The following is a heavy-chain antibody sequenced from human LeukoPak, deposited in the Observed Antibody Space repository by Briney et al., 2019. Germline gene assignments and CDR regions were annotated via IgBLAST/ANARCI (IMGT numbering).Heavy chain of an antibody. CDR1: GGTFSSYA. CDR2: IIPILGIA. CDR3: ARDPTQKYSSSWQQDY. Sequence: SVKVSCKASGGTFSSYAISWVRQAPGQGLEWMGRIIPILGIANYAQKFQGRVTITADRSTGTAYMELSSLRSEDTAVYYCARDPTQKYSSSWQQDYWGQGTLVTVSS. D-gene: IGHD6-13*01. V-gene: IGHV1-69*04. J-gene: IGHJ4*02.